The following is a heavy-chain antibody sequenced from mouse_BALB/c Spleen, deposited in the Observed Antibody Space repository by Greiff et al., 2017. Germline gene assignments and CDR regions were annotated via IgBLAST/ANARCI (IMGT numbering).Heavy chain of an antibody. CDR1: GYTFTDYN. J-gene: IGHJ4*01. CDR2: IYPYNGGT. CDR3: AATVYYYAMDY. V-gene: IGHV1S29*02. D-gene: IGHD4-1*02. Sequence: EVQLQQSGPELVKPGASVKISCKASGYTFTDYNMHWVKQSHGKSLEWIGYIYPYNGGTGYNQKFKSKATLTVDNSSSTAYMELRSLTSEDSAVYYCAATVYYYAMDYWGQGTSVTVSA.